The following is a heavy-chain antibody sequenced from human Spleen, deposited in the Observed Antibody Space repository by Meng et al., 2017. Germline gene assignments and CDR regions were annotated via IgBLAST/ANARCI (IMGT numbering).Heavy chain of an antibody. CDR2: ISGSGGST. Sequence: GESLKIYCAASGFTFSSYAMSWVRQAPGKGLEWVSGISGSGGSTYYADLVKGRLTISRDNSKNTVFLQINSMRVEATAVYYCARSPIDKYDLSAFPLDLWGPGTLVTVSS. CDR3: ARSPIDKYDLSAFPLDL. J-gene: IGHJ5*02. CDR1: GFTFSSYA. D-gene: IGHD3-16*01. V-gene: IGHV3-23*01.